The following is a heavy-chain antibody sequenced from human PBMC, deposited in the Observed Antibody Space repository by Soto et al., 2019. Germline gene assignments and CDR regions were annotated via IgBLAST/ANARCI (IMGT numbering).Heavy chain of an antibody. Sequence: QVQLVQSGAEVKKPGASVKVSCKASGYTFTSYAMHWVRQAPGQRLEWMGWVNAGNGNTKYSQKFQGRVTITRDTSASTAYMELSSLRSEDTAVYYCARGRSSSWFDYWGQGTLVTVSS. J-gene: IGHJ4*02. CDR2: VNAGNGNT. D-gene: IGHD6-13*01. V-gene: IGHV1-3*01. CDR3: ARGRSSSWFDY. CDR1: GYTFTSYA.